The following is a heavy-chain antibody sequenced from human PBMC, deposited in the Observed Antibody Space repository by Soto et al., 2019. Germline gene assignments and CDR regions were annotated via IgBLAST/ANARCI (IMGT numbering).Heavy chain of an antibody. CDR1: GFTFSSYA. CDR3: ARDRAYYGSGRFDP. CDR2: ISYDGSNK. J-gene: IGHJ5*02. D-gene: IGHD3-10*01. Sequence: GGSLRLSCAASGFTFSSYAMHWVRQAPGKGLEWVAVISYDGSNKYYADSVKGRFTISRDNSKNTLYLQMNSLRAEDTAVYYCARDRAYYGSGRFDPWGQGTLVTVSS. V-gene: IGHV3-30-3*01.